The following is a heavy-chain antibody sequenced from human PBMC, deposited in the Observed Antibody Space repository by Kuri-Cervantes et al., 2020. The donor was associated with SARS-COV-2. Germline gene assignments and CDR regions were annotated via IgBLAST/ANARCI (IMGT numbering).Heavy chain of an antibody. CDR1: GYTFTGYY. Sequence: ASVKVSCKASGYTFTGYYMHWVRQAPGQGLEWMGWINPNSGGTNYAQKFQGRVTMTRDTSISTAYMELSRLRSEDTAVYYCARDGVSLKGYYYYYMDVWGKGTTVTVSS. CDR3: ARDGVSLKGYYYYYMDV. D-gene: IGHD2-15*01. J-gene: IGHJ6*03. V-gene: IGHV1-2*02. CDR2: INPNSGGT.